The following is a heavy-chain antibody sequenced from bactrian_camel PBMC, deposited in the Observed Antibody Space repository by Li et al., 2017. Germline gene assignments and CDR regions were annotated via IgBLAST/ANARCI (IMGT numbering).Heavy chain of an antibody. CDR1: RSNTSGNC. CDR3: AADYFWASRCRLRTDFGY. J-gene: IGHJ6*01. CDR2: IETDGST. Sequence: HVQLVESGGGSVQAGGSLRLECAASRSNTSGNCWAWFRQGPGMGTEGVASIETDGSTRYADSVKGRFTISQDSAKKTLFLQMNSLKPEDTAMYYCAADYFWASRCRLRTDFGYRGRGTQVTVS. V-gene: IGHV3S9*01. D-gene: IGHD1*01.